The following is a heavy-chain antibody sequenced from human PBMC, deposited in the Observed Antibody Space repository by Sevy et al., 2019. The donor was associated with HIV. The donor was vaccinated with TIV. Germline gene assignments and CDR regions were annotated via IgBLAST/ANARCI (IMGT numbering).Heavy chain of an antibody. V-gene: IGHV1-18*01. Sequence: ASVKVSCKASGYIFGIYDISWVRQAPGQGLEWMGWITPDSGDRNYAQKLQGRVTMTTDTSTRTSYMELRSLTSDDAGVYYCARGRAPDNGRYYFYSWAQGTLVTVSS. CDR1: GYIFGIYD. CDR3: ARGRAPDNGRYYFYS. CDR2: ITPDSGDR. J-gene: IGHJ4*02. D-gene: IGHD1-26*01.